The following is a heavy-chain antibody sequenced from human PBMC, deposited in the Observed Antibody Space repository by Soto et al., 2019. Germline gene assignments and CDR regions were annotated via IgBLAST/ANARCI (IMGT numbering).Heavy chain of an antibody. CDR2: INPSGGST. V-gene: IGHV1-46*03. D-gene: IGHD3-10*01. CDR1: GYTFTSYY. Sequence: ASVKVSCKASGYTFTSYYMHWVRQAPGQGLEWMGIINPSGGSTSYAQKFQGRVTMTRDTSTSTVYMELSSLRSEDTAVYYCASAGYYGSGSYPTNYYYYYMDVWGKGTTVTVSS. CDR3: ASAGYYGSGSYPTNYYYYYMDV. J-gene: IGHJ6*03.